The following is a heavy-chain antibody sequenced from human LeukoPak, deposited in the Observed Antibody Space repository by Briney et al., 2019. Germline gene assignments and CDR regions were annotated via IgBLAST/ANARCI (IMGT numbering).Heavy chain of an antibody. Sequence: GGSLRLSCAASGFTFSSYAMHWVRQAPGKGLEWVAVISYDGSNKYYADSVKGRFTISRDNSKNTLYLQMNSLRAEDTAVYYCARDYYGSGSYFDYWGQGTLVTVSS. CDR1: GFTFSSYA. V-gene: IGHV3-30*01. D-gene: IGHD3-10*01. CDR2: ISYDGSNK. CDR3: ARDYYGSGSYFDY. J-gene: IGHJ4*02.